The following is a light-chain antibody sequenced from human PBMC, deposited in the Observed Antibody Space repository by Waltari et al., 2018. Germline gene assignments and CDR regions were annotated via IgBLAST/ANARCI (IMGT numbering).Light chain of an antibody. J-gene: IGLJ1*01. CDR1: KLGSKY. V-gene: IGLV3-1*01. CDR3: QAWDSSAFV. Sequence: SYEVTQPPSVSVSPRQRATITCSGEKLGSKYVSWYQQKSGQSPVLVIYREDKRPSGIPGRFSGSNSGNTATLTISGTQPRDEADYYCQAWDSSAFVFGAGTKVTVL. CDR2: RED.